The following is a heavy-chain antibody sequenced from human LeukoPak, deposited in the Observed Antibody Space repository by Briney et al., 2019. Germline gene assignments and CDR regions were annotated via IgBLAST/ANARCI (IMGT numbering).Heavy chain of an antibody. CDR3: ARAHRDGYNYHGDFDY. V-gene: IGHV4-59*01. J-gene: IGHJ4*02. CDR1: GGSISSYY. CDR2: IYYSGST. D-gene: IGHD5-24*01. Sequence: SETLSLTCTVSGGSISSYYWSWIRQPPGKGLEWIGYIYYSGSTNYNPSLKSRVTISVDTSKNQFSLKLSSVTAADTAVYYCARAHRDGYNYHGDFDYWGRGALVTVSS.